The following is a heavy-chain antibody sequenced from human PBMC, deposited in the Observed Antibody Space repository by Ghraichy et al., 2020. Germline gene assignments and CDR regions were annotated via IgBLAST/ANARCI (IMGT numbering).Heavy chain of an antibody. CDR2: ISGSGGST. Sequence: GGSLRLSCAASGFTFSSYAMSWGRQAPGKGLEWVSAISGSGGSTYYADSVKGRFTIARDNSKNTLYLQMNSLRAEDTAVYYCAKALNWELHLIDYWGQGTLVTVSS. CDR1: GFTFSSYA. V-gene: IGHV3-23*01. J-gene: IGHJ4*02. D-gene: IGHD1-26*01. CDR3: AKALNWELHLIDY.